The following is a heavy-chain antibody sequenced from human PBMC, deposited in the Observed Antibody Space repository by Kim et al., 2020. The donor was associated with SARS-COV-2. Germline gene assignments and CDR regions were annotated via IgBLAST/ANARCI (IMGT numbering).Heavy chain of an antibody. CDR1: GFIFSSYS. Sequence: GGSLRLSCAASGFIFSSYSMDWVRQAPGKGLQWVSYISSSTSTIYYADSVKGRFTISRDNAGNSLYLQMNSLRDEDTAVYYCARGGRISYSMDVWGQGTTVTVSS. V-gene: IGHV3-48*02. J-gene: IGHJ6*02. CDR3: ARGGRISYSMDV. CDR2: ISSSTSTI. D-gene: IGHD1-26*01.